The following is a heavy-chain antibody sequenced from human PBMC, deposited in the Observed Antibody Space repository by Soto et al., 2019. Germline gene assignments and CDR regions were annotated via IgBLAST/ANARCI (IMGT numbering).Heavy chain of an antibody. CDR2: IYYSGST. V-gene: IGHV4-31*03. CDR1: GGSISSGGYY. Sequence: QVQLQESGPGLVKPSQTLSLTCTVSGGSISSGGYYWSWIRQHPGKGLEWIGYIYYSGSTYYNPSLKSRVTISVDTSKNQFSLKLSSVTAADTAVYYCAREPSANYYGSGSYYTGYFDYWGQGTLVTVSS. J-gene: IGHJ4*02. D-gene: IGHD3-10*01. CDR3: AREPSANYYGSGSYYTGYFDY.